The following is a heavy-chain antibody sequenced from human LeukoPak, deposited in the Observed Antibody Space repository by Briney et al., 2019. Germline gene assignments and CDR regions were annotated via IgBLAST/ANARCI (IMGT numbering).Heavy chain of an antibody. V-gene: IGHV4-30-2*03. CDR1: GGSISSGGYY. CDR2: IYHSGST. J-gene: IGHJ4*02. CDR3: ARHRVVSAASFDY. D-gene: IGHD2-2*01. Sequence: SETLSLTCTVSGGSISSGGYYWSWIRQPPGKGLEWIGYIYHSGSTYYNPSLKSRVTISEDTSKNQFSLKLSSVTAADTAVYYCARHRVVSAASFDYWGQGTLVTVSS.